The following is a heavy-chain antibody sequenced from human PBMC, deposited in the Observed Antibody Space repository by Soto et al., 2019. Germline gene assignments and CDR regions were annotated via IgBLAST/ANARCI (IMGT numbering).Heavy chain of an antibody. CDR1: GVTFSSYA. CDR3: ARYLSIAVAGTNFDY. Sequence: QVQLVQSGAEVKKPGSSVKVSCKASGVTFSSYAISWVRQAPGQGLEWMGGIIPIFGTANYAQKFQGRVTITADKSTSTSYMELSSLRSEDTAVYYCARYLSIAVAGTNFDYWGQGTLVTVSS. V-gene: IGHV1-69*06. J-gene: IGHJ4*02. CDR2: IIPIFGTA. D-gene: IGHD6-19*01.